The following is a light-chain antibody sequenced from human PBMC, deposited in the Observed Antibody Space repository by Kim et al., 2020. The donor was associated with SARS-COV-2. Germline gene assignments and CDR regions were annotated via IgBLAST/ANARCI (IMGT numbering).Light chain of an antibody. CDR2: GKT. CDR1: SLRSYY. Sequence: ELTQDPAVSVALGQTVRITCQGDSLRSYYATWYQQKPGQAPILVIYGKTNRPSGIPDRFSGSSSGNTASLTITGTQAGDEADYYCNSRDSNDNVVFG. CDR3: NSRDSNDNVV. V-gene: IGLV3-19*01. J-gene: IGLJ2*01.